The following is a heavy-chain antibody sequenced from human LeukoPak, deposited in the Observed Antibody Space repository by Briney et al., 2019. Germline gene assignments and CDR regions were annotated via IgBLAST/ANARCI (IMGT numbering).Heavy chain of an antibody. D-gene: IGHD3-3*01. Sequence: ASVKVSCKASGYTFTSYGISWVRQAPGQGLEWMGWISAYNGNTNYAQKLQGRVTMTTDTSTSTAYMELRSLRSDDTAVYYCARGSNYDFWSGYFLDYYYMDVWGKGTTVTVSS. CDR1: GYTFTSYG. J-gene: IGHJ6*03. CDR2: ISAYNGNT. CDR3: ARGSNYDFWSGYFLDYYYMDV. V-gene: IGHV1-18*01.